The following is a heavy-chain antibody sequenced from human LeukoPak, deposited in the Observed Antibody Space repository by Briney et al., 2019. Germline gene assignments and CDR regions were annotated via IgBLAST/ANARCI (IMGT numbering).Heavy chain of an antibody. D-gene: IGHD3-10*01. CDR2: ISSSSSYI. Sequence: PGGSLRLSCAASGFTFSSYSMNWVRQAPGKGPEWVSSISSSSSYIYYADSVKGRFTISRDNAKNSLYLQMNSLRAEDTAVYYCARALYYYGSGSYYFDYWGQGTLVTVSS. CDR3: ARALYYYGSGSYYFDY. V-gene: IGHV3-21*01. CDR1: GFTFSSYS. J-gene: IGHJ4*02.